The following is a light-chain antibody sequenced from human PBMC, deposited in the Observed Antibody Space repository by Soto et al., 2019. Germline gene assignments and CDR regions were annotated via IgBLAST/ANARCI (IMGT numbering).Light chain of an antibody. J-gene: IGKJ2*01. V-gene: IGKV3-20*01. CDR3: QQYGSSPRT. Sequence: EIVLTQSPGTLSLSPGERATLSCRASQSVSNNYLAWYQQKPGQAPRLLIYGASSGATGIPDRFSGSGSGTDFTLTISRLEPEDFAVYYCQQYGSSPRTFGQGTKLEIK. CDR1: QSVSNNY. CDR2: GAS.